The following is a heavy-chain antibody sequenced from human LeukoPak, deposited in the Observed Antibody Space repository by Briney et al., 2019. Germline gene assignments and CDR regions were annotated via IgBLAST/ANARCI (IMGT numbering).Heavy chain of an antibody. Sequence: GGSLRLSCAASGFTFSSYAMSWVRQAPGKGLEWVSSISGSGGSTYYVDSVKGRFTISSDNSKNTLYLQMNSLRGEDTAVYYCAKRDSSGWYVAAGIDYWGQGTLVTVSS. CDR1: GFTFSSYA. CDR3: AKRDSSGWYVAAGIDY. J-gene: IGHJ4*02. D-gene: IGHD6-19*01. V-gene: IGHV3-23*01. CDR2: ISGSGGST.